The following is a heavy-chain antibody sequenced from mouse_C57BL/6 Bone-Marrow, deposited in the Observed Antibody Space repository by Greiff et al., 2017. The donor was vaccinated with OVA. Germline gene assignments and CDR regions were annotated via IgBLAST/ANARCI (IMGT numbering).Heavy chain of an antibody. J-gene: IGHJ2*01. V-gene: IGHV1-18*01. CDR1: GYTFTDYN. CDR3: ARRYSNYVLGYYFDY. CDR2: INPNNGGT. D-gene: IGHD2-5*01. Sequence: EVQLQQSGPELVKPGASVKIPCKASGYTFTDYNMDWVKQSHGKSLEWIGDINPNNGGTIYNQKFKGKATLTVDKSSSTAYMELRSLTSEDTAVYYCARRYSNYVLGYYFDYWGQGTTLTVSS.